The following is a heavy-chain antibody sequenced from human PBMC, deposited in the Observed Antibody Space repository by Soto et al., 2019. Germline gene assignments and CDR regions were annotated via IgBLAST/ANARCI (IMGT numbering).Heavy chain of an antibody. J-gene: IGHJ4*02. V-gene: IGHV4-59*01. CDR1: GGPISSYY. CDR2: IYYSGST. D-gene: IGHD6-19*01. CDR3: ARGSSGWAPRLDY. Sequence: QVQLQESGPGLVKPSETLSPNCTVSGGPISSYYWSWIRQSPGKGLEWIGYIYYSGSTNYNPSLKSRVTTAVDTSKNQFSLEVSSMTAADTAVSYCARGSSGWAPRLDYWGQGTLVTVSS.